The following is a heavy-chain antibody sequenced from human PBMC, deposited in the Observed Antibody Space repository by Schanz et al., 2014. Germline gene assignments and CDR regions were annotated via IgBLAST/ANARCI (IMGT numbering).Heavy chain of an antibody. D-gene: IGHD3-22*01. CDR2: LSGGSSYI. Sequence: EVQLVESGGGLIQPGGSLRLSCAASGFSFSDYSMSWVRQAPGKGLEWVSSLSGGSSYIFYADSVKGRFTISRDNSKNTLYLQMNSLRTEDTAVYFCAKSYDTSGYSGFDYWGQGTLVTVSS. CDR1: GFSFSDYS. CDR3: AKSYDTSGYSGFDY. V-gene: IGHV3-21*02. J-gene: IGHJ4*02.